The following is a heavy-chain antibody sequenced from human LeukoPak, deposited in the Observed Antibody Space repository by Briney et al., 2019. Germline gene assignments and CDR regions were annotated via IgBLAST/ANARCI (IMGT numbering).Heavy chain of an antibody. CDR3: AKDSGLVVAATYFDY. Sequence: GGSLRLSCAASGFTFSSYAMSWVRQAPGKGLEWVSAISGSGGSTYYADSVKGRFTISRDNSKNTLYLQMNSLRAEDTAVYYCAKDSGLVVAATYFDYWGQGTLVTVSS. J-gene: IGHJ4*02. D-gene: IGHD2-15*01. V-gene: IGHV3-23*01. CDR2: ISGSGGST. CDR1: GFTFSSYA.